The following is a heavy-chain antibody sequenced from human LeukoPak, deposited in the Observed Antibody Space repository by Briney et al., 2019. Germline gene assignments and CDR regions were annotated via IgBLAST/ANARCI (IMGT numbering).Heavy chain of an antibody. CDR1: GYTFTSYA. Sequence: ASVKVSCKASGYTFTSYAMNWVRQAPGQGLEWMGWINTNTGNPTYAQSFTGRFVFSLDTSVSTAYLQISSLKAEDTAVYYCAREGVDYDSKGNWFDPWGQGTLVTVSS. V-gene: IGHV7-4-1*02. J-gene: IGHJ5*02. CDR2: INTNTGNP. CDR3: AREGVDYDSKGNWFDP. D-gene: IGHD3-22*01.